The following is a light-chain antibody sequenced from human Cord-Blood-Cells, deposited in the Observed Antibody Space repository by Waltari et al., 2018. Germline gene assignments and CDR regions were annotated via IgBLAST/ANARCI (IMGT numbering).Light chain of an antibody. CDR3: SSYTSSSRV. V-gene: IGLV2-14*01. CDR2: EVS. Sequence: QSALTQPASVSGSPGQSITISCTGTSSDVGGYNYASWYQQHPGKAPKLMIYEVSYRPSGVCNRFSGSKSGNTASLTISGLQAEDEADYYCSSYTSSSRVFGGGTKLTVL. CDR1: SSDVGGYNY. J-gene: IGLJ3*02.